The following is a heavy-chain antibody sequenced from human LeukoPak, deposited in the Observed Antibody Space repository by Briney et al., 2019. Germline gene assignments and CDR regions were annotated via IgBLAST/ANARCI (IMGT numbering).Heavy chain of an antibody. Sequence: GGSLRLSCAASGFTFSSYAMSWVRQAPGKGLEWVSAISGSGGSTYYADSVKGRFTISRDNSKNTLYLQMNSLRAEDTAVYYCARATYDSSGYYRYYFDYWGQGTLVTVPS. CDR1: GFTFSSYA. CDR3: ARATYDSSGYYRYYFDY. V-gene: IGHV3-23*01. J-gene: IGHJ4*02. CDR2: ISGSGGST. D-gene: IGHD3-22*01.